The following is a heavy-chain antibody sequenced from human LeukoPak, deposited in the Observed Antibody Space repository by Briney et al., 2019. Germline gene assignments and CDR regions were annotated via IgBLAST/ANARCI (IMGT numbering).Heavy chain of an antibody. CDR2: IYYSGST. V-gene: IGHV4-34*01. D-gene: IGHD5-18*01. J-gene: IGHJ3*02. CDR3: ARDPNVDTAMVGAFDI. Sequence: SETLSLTCAVYGGSFGGYYWTWIRQPPGKGLEWIGYIYYSGSTYYNPSLKSRVTISVDKSKNQFSLKLSSVTAADTAVYYCARDPNVDTAMVGAFDIWGQGTMVTVSS. CDR1: GGSFGGYY.